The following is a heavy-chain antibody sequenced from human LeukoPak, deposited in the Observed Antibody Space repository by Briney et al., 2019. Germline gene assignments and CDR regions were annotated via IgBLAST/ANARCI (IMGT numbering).Heavy chain of an antibody. CDR1: GFSLSRYW. D-gene: IGHD3-3*01. CDR2: MKQDGSEK. V-gene: IGHV3-7*01. CDR3: EGYDDFWSGYHHDY. J-gene: IGHJ4*02. Sequence: GGSLRLSCAASGFSLSRYWMSWVRQAPGKGLEWVANMKQDGSEKKYVDSVKGRFTISRDNTKNSLYLQMNSLRAEDTAVYYCEGYDDFWSGYHHDYWGQGTLVTVSS.